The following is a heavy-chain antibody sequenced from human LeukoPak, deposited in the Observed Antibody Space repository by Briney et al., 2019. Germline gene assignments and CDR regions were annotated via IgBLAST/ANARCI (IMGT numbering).Heavy chain of an antibody. D-gene: IGHD6-13*01. CDR1: GDSVSSGSYY. Sequence: SETLSLTCTVSGDSVSSGSYYWSWIRQPPGKGLEWIGYIYYSGSTNYNPSLKSRVTISVDTSKNQFSLKLSSVTAADTAVYYCARDVWSTAAEDYWGQGTLVTVSS. J-gene: IGHJ4*02. V-gene: IGHV4-61*01. CDR3: ARDVWSTAAEDY. CDR2: IYYSGST.